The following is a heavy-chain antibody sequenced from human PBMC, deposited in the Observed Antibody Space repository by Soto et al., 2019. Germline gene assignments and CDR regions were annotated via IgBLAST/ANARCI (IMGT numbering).Heavy chain of an antibody. CDR2: IYHSGST. J-gene: IGHJ4*02. CDR1: GGSISSSNW. Sequence: SETLSLTCAVSGGSISSSNWWSWVRQPPGKGLEWIGEIYHSGSTNYNPSLKSRVTISVDKSKNQFSLKLSSVTAADTAVYYCARKSREELMTTVSYFDYWGQGTLVTVSS. CDR3: ARKSREELMTTVSYFDY. V-gene: IGHV4-4*02. D-gene: IGHD4-17*01.